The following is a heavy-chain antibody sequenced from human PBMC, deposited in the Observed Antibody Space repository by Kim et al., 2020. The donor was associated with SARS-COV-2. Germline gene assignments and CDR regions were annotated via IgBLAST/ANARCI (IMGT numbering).Heavy chain of an antibody. D-gene: IGHD3-22*01. CDR3: ARRSGSPPQLKYYYESSGSPQGDYYYGMDV. Sequence: GASLKISCKGSGYSFTSYWIGWVRQMPGKGLEWMGIIYPGDSDTRYSPSFQGQVTISADKSISTAYLQWSSLKASDTAMYYCARRSGSPPQLKYYYESSGSPQGDYYYGMDVWGQGTTDTVSS. V-gene: IGHV5-51*01. CDR2: IYPGDSDT. J-gene: IGHJ6*02. CDR1: GYSFTSYW.